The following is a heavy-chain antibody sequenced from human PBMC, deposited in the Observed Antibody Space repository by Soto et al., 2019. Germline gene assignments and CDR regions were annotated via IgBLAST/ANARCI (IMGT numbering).Heavy chain of an antibody. J-gene: IGHJ5*02. Sequence: SETLSLTCTVSGGSISSGGYYWSWIRQHPGKGLECIGYIYYSGSTYYNPSLKSRVTISVDTSKNQFSLKLSSVTAADTAVYYCAREGGGFYAVRHFDPWGQGTLVTVSS. CDR3: AREGGGFYAVRHFDP. CDR2: IYYSGST. V-gene: IGHV4-31*03. CDR1: GGSISSGGYY. D-gene: IGHD2-2*01.